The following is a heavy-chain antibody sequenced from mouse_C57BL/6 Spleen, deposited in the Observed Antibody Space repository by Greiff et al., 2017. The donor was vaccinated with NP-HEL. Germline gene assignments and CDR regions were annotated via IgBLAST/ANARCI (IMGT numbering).Heavy chain of an antibody. CDR3: ARSDYAHYFDY. Sequence: QVQLQQSGAELVKPGASVKISCKASGYAFSSYWMNWVKQRPGKGLEWIGQIYPGDGDTNYNGKFKGKATLTADKSSSTAYMQLSSLTSEDSAVYFCARSDYAHYFDYWGQGTTLTVSS. D-gene: IGHD1-1*02. CDR2: IYPGDGDT. CDR1: GYAFSSYW. J-gene: IGHJ2*01. V-gene: IGHV1-80*01.